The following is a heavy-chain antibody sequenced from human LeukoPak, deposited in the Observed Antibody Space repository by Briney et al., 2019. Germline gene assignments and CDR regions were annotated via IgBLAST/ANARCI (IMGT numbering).Heavy chain of an antibody. D-gene: IGHD3-9*01. CDR1: GFTFSSYW. CDR3: ARVVGPTYYDILTGPDAFDI. CDR2: IKQDGSEK. V-gene: IGHV3-7*01. J-gene: IGHJ3*02. Sequence: PGGSLRLSCAASGFTFSSYWMSWVRQAPGKGLEWVANIKQDGSEKYYVDSVKGRFTISRDNAKNSLYLQMNSLRAEDTAVYYCARVVGPTYYDILTGPDAFDIWGQGTMVTVSS.